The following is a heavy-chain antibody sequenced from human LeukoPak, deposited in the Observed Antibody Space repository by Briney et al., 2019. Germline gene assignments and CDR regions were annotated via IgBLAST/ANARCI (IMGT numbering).Heavy chain of an antibody. CDR3: GRFRKFVSQRNIYYYYADL. CDR1: DGSLRTYY. J-gene: IGHJ6*03. D-gene: IGHD1-14*01. V-gene: IGHV4-59*07. Sequence: PSDTQSLTRLVFDGSLRTYYWSWIRQPPAKGREGIGFVYHNGATNHSPALESRVSVSIDEAKTQVSFRLISVTAADTAVYFCGRFRKFVSQRNIYYYYADLWGQGTTVAVAS. CDR2: VYHNGAT.